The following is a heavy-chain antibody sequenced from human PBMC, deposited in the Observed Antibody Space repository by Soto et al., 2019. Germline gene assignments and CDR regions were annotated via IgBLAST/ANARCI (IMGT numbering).Heavy chain of an antibody. D-gene: IGHD3-3*01. CDR2: ISSSSSYI. CDR3: AREVQGVASNWFDP. V-gene: IGHV3-21*01. Sequence: GGSLRLSCAASGFTFSSYSMNWVRQAPGKGLEWVSSISSSSSYIYYADSVKGRFTISRDNAKNSLYLQMNSLRAEDTAVYYCAREVQGVASNWFDPWGQGTLVTVSS. J-gene: IGHJ5*02. CDR1: GFTFSSYS.